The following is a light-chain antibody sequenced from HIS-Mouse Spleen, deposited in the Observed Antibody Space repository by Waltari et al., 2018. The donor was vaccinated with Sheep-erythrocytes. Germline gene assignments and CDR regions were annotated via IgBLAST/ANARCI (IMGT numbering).Light chain of an antibody. Sequence: EIVLTQSPGTLSLSPGERATLSCRASQSVSSSYLAWYQQKPGQAPRLLIYGASSRAPGIPDRFSGSVSGTAFTLTISRLEPEDFAVYYCQQYGSSPWTFGQGTKVEIK. J-gene: IGKJ1*01. CDR3: QQYGSSPWT. CDR1: QSVSSSY. CDR2: GAS. V-gene: IGKV3-20*01.